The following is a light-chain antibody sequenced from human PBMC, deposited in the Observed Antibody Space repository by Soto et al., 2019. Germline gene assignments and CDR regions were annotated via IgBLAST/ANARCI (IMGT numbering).Light chain of an antibody. Sequence: IQLTQSPSTLPASVGDRVTLTCRASQSISNWLAWSQQKPGTAPKLLIYHASILETAVPSRFSGNGSGTEFALTISSLQPGDFATYYCQQYNSYSFGQGSRVEIK. V-gene: IGKV1-5*01. J-gene: IGKJ1*01. CDR1: QSISNW. CDR2: HAS. CDR3: QQYNSYS.